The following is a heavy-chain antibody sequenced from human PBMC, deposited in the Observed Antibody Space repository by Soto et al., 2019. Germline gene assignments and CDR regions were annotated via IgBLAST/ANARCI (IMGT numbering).Heavy chain of an antibody. Sequence: EVQLVESGGGLVKPGGSLRLSCAASGFTFSSYSMNWVRQAPGKGLEWVSSISSSSSYIYYADSGKGRFTISRANAKNSLYLQRNSRRAEDPDVYYCARDTAAVADYYDYGMDVWGQGTTVTVSS. CDR1: GFTFSSYS. J-gene: IGHJ6*02. V-gene: IGHV3-21*01. CDR3: ARDTAAVADYYDYGMDV. D-gene: IGHD6-13*01. CDR2: ISSSSSYI.